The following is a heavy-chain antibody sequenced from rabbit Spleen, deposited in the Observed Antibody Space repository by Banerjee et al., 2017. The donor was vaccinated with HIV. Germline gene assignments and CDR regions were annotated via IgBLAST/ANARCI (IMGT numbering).Heavy chain of an antibody. CDR3: ARDTGTSFSTYGMDL. V-gene: IGHV1S40*01. CDR2: SYAGSSGST. J-gene: IGHJ6*01. D-gene: IGHD7-1*01. CDR1: GFSFTSGYD. Sequence: QTLEESGGDLVKPEGSLTLTCTASGFSFTSGYDMCWVRQAPGKGLEWIACSYAGSSGSTYSAIWAKGRFTISKTSSTTVTLQMTSLTAADTATYFCARDTGTSFSTYGMDLWGQGTLVTVS.